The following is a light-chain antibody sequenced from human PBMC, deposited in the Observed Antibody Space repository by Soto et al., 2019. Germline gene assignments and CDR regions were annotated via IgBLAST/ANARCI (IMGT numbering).Light chain of an antibody. CDR2: DVG. V-gene: IGLV2-14*03. CDR1: HSDIGNYNY. Sequence: VLDPRASGTGSPGQSITISCTETHSDIGNYNYVSWYQHLPGKAPKLMIYDVGSRPSGVSSRFSGSKSGNTASLAISGLQAEDEADYYCNSYREDHPRFYVFGTGTKVTVL. CDR3: NSYREDHPRFYV. J-gene: IGLJ1*01.